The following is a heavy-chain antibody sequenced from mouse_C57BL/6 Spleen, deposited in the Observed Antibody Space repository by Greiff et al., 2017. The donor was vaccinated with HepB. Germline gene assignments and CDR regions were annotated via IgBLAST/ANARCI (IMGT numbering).Heavy chain of an antibody. CDR1: GYTFTSYW. CDR2: IYPGSGST. V-gene: IGHV1-55*01. D-gene: IGHD2-3*01. J-gene: IGHJ4*01. Sequence: QVQLQQPGAELVKPGASVKMSCKASGYTFTSYWITWVKQRPGQGLEWIGDIYPGSGSTNYNEKFKSKATLTVDTSSSTAYMQLSSLTSEDSAVYYGARKGIYDGYPYYAMDYWGQGTSVTVSS. CDR3: ARKGIYDGYPYYAMDY.